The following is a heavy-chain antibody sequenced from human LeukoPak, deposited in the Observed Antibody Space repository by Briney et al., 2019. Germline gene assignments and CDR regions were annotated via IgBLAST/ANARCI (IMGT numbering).Heavy chain of an antibody. CDR2: ISSSSSYI. CDR3: ARGFDGSGSYYIFYYYYGMDV. CDR1: GFTFSSYS. D-gene: IGHD3-10*01. Sequence: GGSLRLSCAASGFTFSSYSMNWVRQAPGKGLEWVSSISSSSSYIYYADSVKGRFTISRDNAKNSLYLQMNSLRAEDTAVYYCARGFDGSGSYYIFYYYYGMDVWGQGTTVTVSS. V-gene: IGHV3-21*01. J-gene: IGHJ6*02.